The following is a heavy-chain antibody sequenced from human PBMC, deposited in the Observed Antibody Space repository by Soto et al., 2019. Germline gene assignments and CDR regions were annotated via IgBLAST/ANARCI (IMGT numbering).Heavy chain of an antibody. V-gene: IGHV5-51*01. Sequence: GESLKISCQGSGNSFTTYWIAWVRQMPGKGLEWMGIIYPGDSDTRYSPSFQGQVTISADRSISTAYLQWSSLKASDTAMYYCARQGYSYGYDYWGQGTQVTVSS. CDR2: IYPGDSDT. CDR3: ARQGYSYGYDY. CDR1: GNSFTTYW. D-gene: IGHD5-18*01. J-gene: IGHJ4*02.